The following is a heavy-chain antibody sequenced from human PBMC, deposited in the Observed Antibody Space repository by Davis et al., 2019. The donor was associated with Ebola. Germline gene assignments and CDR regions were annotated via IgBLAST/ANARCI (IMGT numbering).Heavy chain of an antibody. CDR2: ISSNGGST. V-gene: IGHV3-64D*06. CDR3: AKSGLSFGVVKYHYGMDV. D-gene: IGHD3-3*01. Sequence: GESLKISCSASGFTFSSYAMHWVRQAPGKGLEYVSAISSNGGSTYYADSVKGRFTISSDNSKNTLYLQMSSLRAEDTAVYYCAKSGLSFGVVKYHYGMDVWGKGTTVTVSS. CDR1: GFTFSSYA. J-gene: IGHJ6*04.